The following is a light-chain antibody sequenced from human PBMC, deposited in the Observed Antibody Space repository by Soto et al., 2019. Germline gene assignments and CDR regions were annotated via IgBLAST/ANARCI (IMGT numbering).Light chain of an antibody. Sequence: QSVLTQPPSVSGAPGRRVTISCTGSSSSIGAGFDVHWYQQLPGTAPKLLIYGNNNRPSGVPDRFSGSKSATSASLAITGLQADDEADYYCQSYDTRLNRAVFGGGTQLTVL. J-gene: IGLJ7*01. CDR3: QSYDTRLNRAV. CDR2: GNN. CDR1: SSSIGAGFD. V-gene: IGLV1-40*01.